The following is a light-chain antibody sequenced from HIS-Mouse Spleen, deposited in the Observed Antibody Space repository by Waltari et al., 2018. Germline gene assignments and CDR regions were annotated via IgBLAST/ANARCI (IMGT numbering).Light chain of an antibody. Sequence: SYALTQPPSVSVSPGQTARITCSGDALPTKYAYLYQQKSGQAPVLVIYEDSKRPSGIPERFSGSSSGTMATLTISGAQVEDEADYYCYSTDSSGNHRVFGGGTKLTVL. CDR1: ALPTKY. J-gene: IGLJ2*01. CDR2: EDS. CDR3: YSTDSSGNHRV. V-gene: IGLV3-10*01.